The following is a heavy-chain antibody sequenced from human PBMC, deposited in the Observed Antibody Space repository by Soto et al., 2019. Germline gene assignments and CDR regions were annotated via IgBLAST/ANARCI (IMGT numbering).Heavy chain of an antibody. V-gene: IGHV1-24*01. Sequence: ASVKVSCKVSGYTLSKLSMHWVRQAPGKGLEWMGGFDPEDGETIHAQKFQGRVTMTEDKSTNKAYMELSSLRSEDTAVYYCAILEGRDYVGLNRFDPWGQGNLVTVSS. D-gene: IGHD4-17*01. CDR2: FDPEDGET. J-gene: IGHJ5*02. CDR1: GYTLSKLS. CDR3: AILEGRDYVGLNRFDP.